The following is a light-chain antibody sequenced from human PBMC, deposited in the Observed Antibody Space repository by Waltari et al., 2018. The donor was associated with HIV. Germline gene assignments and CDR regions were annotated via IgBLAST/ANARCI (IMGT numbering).Light chain of an antibody. V-gene: IGLV1-47*01. CDR3: ASWDDSLNAFV. J-gene: IGLJ1*01. CDR2: RNS. Sequence: SVLTQPPSASATPGQRITISCSGGNSNIESNYVYWYQQRPGTAPKVFIYRNSQRPSGFPDRFSGSKSGTSASLIISGLRSGDEADYYCASWDDSLNAFVFGTGTKVTVL. CDR1: NSNIESNY.